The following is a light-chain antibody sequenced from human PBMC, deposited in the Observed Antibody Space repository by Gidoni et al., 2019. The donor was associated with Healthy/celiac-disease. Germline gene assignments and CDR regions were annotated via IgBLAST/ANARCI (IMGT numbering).Light chain of an antibody. J-gene: IGLJ1*01. CDR3: AAWDDSLPF. CDR1: SSNIGSNT. V-gene: IGLV1-44*01. CDR2: SNN. Sequence: QSVLTQPPSASGTPGQRVTISCSGSSSNIGSNTVNWYQQLPGTAPKLLIYSNNQRPSGVPDRFSGSKSGTSASLAISGLQSEDEADYYCAAWDDSLPFFGTGTKVTVL.